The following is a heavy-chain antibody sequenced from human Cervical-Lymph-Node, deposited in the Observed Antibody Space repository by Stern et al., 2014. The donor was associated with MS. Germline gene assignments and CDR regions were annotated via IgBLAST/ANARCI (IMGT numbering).Heavy chain of an antibody. D-gene: IGHD3-22*01. Sequence: EVQLVESGGGLVKPGGSLRLSCAASGFTFSSYSMNWVRQAPWKGLEWVSSISSSSSYIYYADSVKGRFTISRDNAKNSLYLQMNSLRAEDTAVYYCASIPLFGGYYLKVTWGQGTLVTVSS. CDR3: ASIPLFGGYYLKVT. CDR1: GFTFSSYS. J-gene: IGHJ1*01. V-gene: IGHV3-21*01. CDR2: ISSSSSYI.